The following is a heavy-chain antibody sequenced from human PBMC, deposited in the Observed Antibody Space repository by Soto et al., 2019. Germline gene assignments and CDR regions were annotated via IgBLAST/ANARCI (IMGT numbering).Heavy chain of an antibody. CDR2: IYYSGST. J-gene: IGHJ6*02. V-gene: IGHV4-59*01. CDR3: ARGIRYYDILTGYYLSGMDV. Sequence: PSETLSLTCTVSGGSISSYYWSWIRQPPGKGLDWIGYIYYSGSTNYNPSLKSRVTISVDTSKNQFSLKLSSVTAADTAVYYCARGIRYYDILTGYYLSGMDVWGQGTTVTVSS. D-gene: IGHD3-9*01. CDR1: GGSISSYY.